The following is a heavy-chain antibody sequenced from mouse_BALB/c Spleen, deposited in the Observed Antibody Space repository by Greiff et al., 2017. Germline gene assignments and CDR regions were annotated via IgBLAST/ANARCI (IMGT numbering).Heavy chain of an antibody. D-gene: IGHD2-2*01. J-gene: IGHJ1*01. CDR1: GFTFSSYW. CDR2: IRLKSDNYAT. CDR3: INYGYGYWYFDV. Sequence: EVKLVESGGGLVQPGGSMKLSCVASGFTFSSYWMSWVRQSPEKGLEWVAEIRLKSDNYATHYAESVKGKFTISRDDSKSRLYLQMNSLRAEDTGIYYCINYGYGYWYFDVWGAGTTVTVSS. V-gene: IGHV6-6*02.